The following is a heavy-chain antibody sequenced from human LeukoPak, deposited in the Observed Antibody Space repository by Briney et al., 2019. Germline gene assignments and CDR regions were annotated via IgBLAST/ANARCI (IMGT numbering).Heavy chain of an antibody. Sequence: SETLSLTCTVSGGSISNYYWNWIRQPAGKGLEWIGRIFSSGSTNYNPSLKSRVTMSVDMSKNQFSLKLSSVTAADTAVYYCARGGSSSWYYFDHWGQGTLVTVSS. CDR2: IFSSGST. D-gene: IGHD6-13*01. CDR1: GGSISNYY. CDR3: ARGGSSSWYYFDH. V-gene: IGHV4-4*07. J-gene: IGHJ4*02.